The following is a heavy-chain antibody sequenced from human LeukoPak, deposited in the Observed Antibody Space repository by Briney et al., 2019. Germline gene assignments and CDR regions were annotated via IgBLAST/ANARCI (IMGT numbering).Heavy chain of an antibody. CDR2: INPDGSAK. D-gene: IGHD1-1*01. CDR3: AKLLGTATRYDY. Sequence: QPGGSLRLSCATSGFTFSSNWMSWVRQAPGKGLEWVASINPDGSAKHHVDSVKGRFTISRDNAKSSLSLQMDTLRAEDTAVYYCAKLLGTATRYDYWGQGTLVIVSS. V-gene: IGHV3-7*01. CDR1: GFTFSSNW. J-gene: IGHJ4*02.